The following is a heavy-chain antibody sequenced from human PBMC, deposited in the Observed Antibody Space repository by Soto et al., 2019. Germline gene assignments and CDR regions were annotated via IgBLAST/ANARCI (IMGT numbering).Heavy chain of an antibody. Sequence: PGESLKISCAASGFTFSSYSMNWVRQAPGKGLEWVSYISSSSTIYYADSMKGRFTISRDNAKNSLYLQMNSLRDEDTAVYYCARGQIVVVWTDAFDIWGQGTMVTVSS. V-gene: IGHV3-48*02. CDR3: ARGQIVVVWTDAFDI. J-gene: IGHJ3*02. CDR2: ISSSSTI. CDR1: GFTFSSYS. D-gene: IGHD3-22*01.